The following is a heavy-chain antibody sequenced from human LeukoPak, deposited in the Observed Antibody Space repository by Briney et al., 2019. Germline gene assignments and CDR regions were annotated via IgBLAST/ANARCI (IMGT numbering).Heavy chain of an antibody. Sequence: GSLRLSCAASGFTFSSYWMSWIRQPPGKGLEWIGEINHSGSTNYNPSLKSRVTISVDTSKNQFSLKLSSVTAADTAVYYCARVGVVPAARQARFDYWGQGTLVTVSS. CDR2: INHSGST. V-gene: IGHV4-34*01. J-gene: IGHJ4*02. CDR1: GFTFSSYW. CDR3: ARVGVVPAARQARFDY. D-gene: IGHD2-2*01.